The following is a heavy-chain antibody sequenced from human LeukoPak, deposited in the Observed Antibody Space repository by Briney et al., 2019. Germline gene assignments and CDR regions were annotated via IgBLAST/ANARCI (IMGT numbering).Heavy chain of an antibody. D-gene: IGHD2-15*01. Sequence: SETLSLTCTVSGGSISSYYWSWLRQPPGKGLEWIGEINHSGSTNYNPSLKSRVTISVDTSKNQFSLKLSSVTAADTAVYYCARARSRRYCSGGSCLDTAYDYWGQGTLVTVSS. V-gene: IGHV4-34*01. CDR3: ARARSRRYCSGGSCLDTAYDY. J-gene: IGHJ4*02. CDR2: INHSGST. CDR1: GGSISSYY.